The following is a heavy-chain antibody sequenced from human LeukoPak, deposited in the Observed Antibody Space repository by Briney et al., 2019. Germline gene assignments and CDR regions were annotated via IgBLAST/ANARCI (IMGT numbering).Heavy chain of an antibody. V-gene: IGHV3-66*01. Sequence: GGSLRLSCAASGFTVSSNYMSWVRQAPGKGLEWVSVIYSGGSTYYADSVKGRFTISRDNSKNTLYLQMNSLRAEDTAVYYCARGPASYCGGDCWIFDYWGQGTLVTVSS. D-gene: IGHD2-21*02. CDR3: ARGPASYCGGDCWIFDY. J-gene: IGHJ4*02. CDR1: GFTVSSNY. CDR2: IYSGGST.